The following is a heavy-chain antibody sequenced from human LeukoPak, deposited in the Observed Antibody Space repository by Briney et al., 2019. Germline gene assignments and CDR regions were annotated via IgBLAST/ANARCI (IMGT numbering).Heavy chain of an antibody. CDR3: TTDRPSEDY. CDR2: IKSKTDGGTT. J-gene: IGHJ4*02. V-gene: IGHV3-15*01. Sequence: ETLSLTCTVSGGSISNYYWSWIRQPPGKRLEWVGRIKSKTDGGTTDYAAPVKGRFTISRDDSKNTLYLQMNSLKTEDTAVYYCTTDRPSEDYWGQGTLVTVSS. CDR1: GGSISNYY.